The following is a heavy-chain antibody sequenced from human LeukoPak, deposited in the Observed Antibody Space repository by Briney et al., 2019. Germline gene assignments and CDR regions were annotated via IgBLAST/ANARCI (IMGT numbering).Heavy chain of an antibody. V-gene: IGHV3-53*04. CDR2: IYSAGNT. CDR3: ARGGTPGYSSGRIDY. J-gene: IGHJ4*02. D-gene: IGHD6-19*01. CDR1: GFTVRSNY. Sequence: PGGSLRLSCVDSGFTVRSNYMSWVRQAPGKGLEWVSVIYSAGNTYYADSVKGRFTISRHNSENTLYLHMNSLRVEDTAVYFCARGGTPGYSSGRIDYWGQGTLVTVSS.